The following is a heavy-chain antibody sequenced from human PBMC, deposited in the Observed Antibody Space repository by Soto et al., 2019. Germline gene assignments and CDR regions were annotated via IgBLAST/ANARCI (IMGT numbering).Heavy chain of an antibody. D-gene: IGHD5-18*01. Sequence: SGGSLRLSCAASGFSFSTYGMHWVRQAPGKGLEWVAFISNDGSNKYYADSVKGRFTISRDNSKNTLYLQMNSLRAEDTAVYYCATGGDTAKDGYWGQGTLVTVSS. CDR2: ISNDGSNK. J-gene: IGHJ1*01. CDR3: ATGGDTAKDGY. CDR1: GFSFSTYG. V-gene: IGHV3-30*03.